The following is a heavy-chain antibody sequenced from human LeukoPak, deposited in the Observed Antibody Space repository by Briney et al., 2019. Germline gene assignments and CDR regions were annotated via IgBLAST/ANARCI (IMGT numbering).Heavy chain of an antibody. CDR1: VVTFCSYA. V-gene: IGHV3-23*01. CDR3: AKDSNYDSGSFFWFDP. J-gene: IGHJ5*02. D-gene: IGHD3-10*01. Sequence: PRGCPRVSCAAPVVTFCSYAMSCGRHTPGKRLGWGSPIIGSGGSTHDADSAKGRFTISRDTSKNTLYLQMYSLRAEGTAVYYCAKDSNYDSGSFFWFDPWGQGTLVTVSS. CDR2: IIGSGGST.